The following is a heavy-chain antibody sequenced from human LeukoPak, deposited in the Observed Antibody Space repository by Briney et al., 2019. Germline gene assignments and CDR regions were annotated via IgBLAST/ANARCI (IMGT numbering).Heavy chain of an antibody. J-gene: IGHJ4*02. Sequence: SETLSLTCTVSGDSISSYYWSWIRQPPGKGLEWIGYIYYSGSTNYNPSLKSRVTISVDTSKNQFSLKLSSVTAADTAVYYCARHSTSSIAARGHFDYWGQGTLVTVSS. D-gene: IGHD6-6*01. CDR1: GDSISSYY. V-gene: IGHV4-59*08. CDR3: ARHSTSSIAARGHFDY. CDR2: IYYSGST.